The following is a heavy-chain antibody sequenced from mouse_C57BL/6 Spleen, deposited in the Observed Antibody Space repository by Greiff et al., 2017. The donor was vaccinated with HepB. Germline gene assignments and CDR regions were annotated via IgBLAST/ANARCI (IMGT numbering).Heavy chain of an antibody. D-gene: IGHD1-1*01. CDR1: GFTFSDYG. V-gene: IGHV5-17*01. Sequence: EVQVVESGGGLVKPGGSLKLSCAASGFTFSDYGMHWVRQAPEKGLEWVAYISSGSSTIYYADTVKGRFTISRDNAKNTLFLQMTSLRSEDTAMYYCARTPTVVATRYFDVWGTGTTVTVSS. CDR3: ARTPTVVATRYFDV. CDR2: ISSGSSTI. J-gene: IGHJ1*03.